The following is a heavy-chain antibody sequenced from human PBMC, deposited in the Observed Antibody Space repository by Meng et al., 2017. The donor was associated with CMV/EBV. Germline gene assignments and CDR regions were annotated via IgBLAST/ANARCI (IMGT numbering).Heavy chain of an antibody. V-gene: IGHV6-1*01. CDR1: GDSVSSNSAA. D-gene: IGHD2-2*01. Sequence: QVQLQQSGPGLVKPSQTLSLTCAIPGDSVSSNSAAWNWIRQSPSRGLEWLGRTYYRSKWYNDYAVSVKSRIIINPDTSKNQFSLQLNSVTPEDTAVYYCARGGYCSSTSCSPGYYGMDVWGQGTTVTVSS. J-gene: IGHJ6*02. CDR2: TYYRSKWYN. CDR3: ARGGYCSSTSCSPGYYGMDV.